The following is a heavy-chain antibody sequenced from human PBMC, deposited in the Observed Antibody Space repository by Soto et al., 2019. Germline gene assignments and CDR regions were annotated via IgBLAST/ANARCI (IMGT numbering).Heavy chain of an antibody. V-gene: IGHV3-30*01. CDR1: GFTFNNYA. D-gene: IGHD2-15*01. J-gene: IGHJ4*02. Sequence: GGSLRLSCAASGFTFNNYAMHWVRQAPGKGLEWVAAISYDGSSEYYADSVKGRLTISRDNSKNTLYLQMNSLRTEDTAVYYCARNRDDCSGGTCYFIEIDYWGQGTLVTV. CDR3: ARNRDDCSGGTCYFIEIDY. CDR2: ISYDGSSE.